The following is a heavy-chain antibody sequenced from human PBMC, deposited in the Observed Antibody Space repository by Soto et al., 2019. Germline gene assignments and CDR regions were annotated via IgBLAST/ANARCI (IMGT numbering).Heavy chain of an antibody. CDR1: GYTFTSYA. D-gene: IGHD2-21*02. Sequence: GTSVKPSWXASGYTFTSYAMHWVRQAPGQRLEWMGWISAYNGNTNYAQKLQGRVTMTTDTSTSTAYMELRSLRSDVTAVYYCARDHHGDYSSDYWGRGTLVTVS. J-gene: IGHJ4*02. CDR3: ARDHHGDYSSDY. V-gene: IGHV1-18*01. CDR2: ISAYNGNT.